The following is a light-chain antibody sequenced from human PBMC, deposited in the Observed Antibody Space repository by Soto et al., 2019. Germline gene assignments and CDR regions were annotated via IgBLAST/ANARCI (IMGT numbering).Light chain of an antibody. CDR2: GAS. Sequence: EIVMTQSPASLSVPPGERATLSCRAIQSVSTNFAWYLQKPGQAPRLXIYGASTRETAVPARFTASGSGTEFTLSISSLQSDDFGVYYCQQYDTWTRTFGQGTKVDIK. V-gene: IGKV3-15*01. J-gene: IGKJ1*01. CDR3: QQYDTWTRT. CDR1: QSVSTN.